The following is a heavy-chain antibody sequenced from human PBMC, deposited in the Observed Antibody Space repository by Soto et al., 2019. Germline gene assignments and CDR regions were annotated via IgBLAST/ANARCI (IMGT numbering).Heavy chain of an antibody. J-gene: IGHJ5*02. V-gene: IGHV4-39*01. D-gene: IGHD6-13*01. Sequence: QLQLQESGPGLVKPSETLSLTCTVSGGSISSSNYYWGWVRQPPGKGLEWIGSIDYSGSTYYNPSLKSRVTISVESSKNQLSLKLSAVTAADTAVYYGARQLGWTSSWYDATWFDPWGQGTLVTVSS. CDR3: ARQLGWTSSWYDATWFDP. CDR1: GGSISSSNYY. CDR2: IDYSGST.